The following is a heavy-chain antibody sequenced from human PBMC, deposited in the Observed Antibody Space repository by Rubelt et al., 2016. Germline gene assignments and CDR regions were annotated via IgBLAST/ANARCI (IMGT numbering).Heavy chain of an antibody. V-gene: IGHV2-5*02. CDR1: GFSLSTSGVG. CDR3: AHRRPDYFDY. Sequence: QITLKESGPTLVKPTQTLTLTCTFSGFSLSTSGVGVGWIRQPPGKALEWFALIYWDDDKRYSPSLKHRLTIHQNTSKTQRVLKRTNEPSKNTGVLTMINMDPVETATYDCAHRRPDYFDYWGQGTLVTVSS. J-gene: IGHJ4*02. CDR2: IYWDDDK.